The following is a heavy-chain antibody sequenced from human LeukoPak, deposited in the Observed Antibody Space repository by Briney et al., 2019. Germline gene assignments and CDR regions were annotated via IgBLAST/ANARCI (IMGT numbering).Heavy chain of an antibody. CDR1: GFTFSSYS. Sequence: GGSLRLSCAASGFTFSSYSMNWVRQAPGKGLEWVSSISSSSSYIYYADSVKGRFTISRDNAKNSLYLLMNSLRAEDTAVYYCARVAMIVATYPDYWGQGTLVTVSS. CDR3: ARVAMIVATYPDY. V-gene: IGHV3-21*01. D-gene: IGHD5-12*01. CDR2: ISSSSSYI. J-gene: IGHJ4*02.